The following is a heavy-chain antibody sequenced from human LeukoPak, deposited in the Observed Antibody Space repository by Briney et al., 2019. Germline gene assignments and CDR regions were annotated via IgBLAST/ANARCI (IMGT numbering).Heavy chain of an antibody. CDR2: FDPEDGET. CDR3: ATARRFQYSSGWYEY. V-gene: IGHV1-24*01. Sequence: GASVKVSCKVSGYTLTELSMHWVRQAPGKGLEGMGGFDPEDGETIYAQKFQGRVTMTEDTSTDTAYMELSSLRSEDTAVYYCATARRFQYSSGWYEYWGQGTLVTVSS. D-gene: IGHD6-19*01. CDR1: GYTLTELS. J-gene: IGHJ4*02.